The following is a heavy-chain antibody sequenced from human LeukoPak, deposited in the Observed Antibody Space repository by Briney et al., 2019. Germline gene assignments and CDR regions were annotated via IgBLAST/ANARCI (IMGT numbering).Heavy chain of an antibody. CDR3: ARGTIVGATPFDY. J-gene: IGHJ4*02. V-gene: IGHV3-48*03. CDR2: ISSSGSTI. Sequence: GGSLRLSCAASGFTFSSYEMNWVRQAPGKGLEWVSYISSSGSTIYYADSVKGRFTISRDNAKNSLYLQMNSLRAEDTAVYYCARGTIVGATPFDYWGQGTLVTVSS. D-gene: IGHD1-26*01. CDR1: GFTFSSYE.